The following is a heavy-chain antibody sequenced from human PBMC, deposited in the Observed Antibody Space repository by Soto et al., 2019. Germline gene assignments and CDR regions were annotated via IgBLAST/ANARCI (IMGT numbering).Heavy chain of an antibody. CDR3: ARGRGKDWSGYYTGSRAFDI. Sequence: PSETLSLTCAVYGGSFSGYYWSWIRQPPGKGLEWIGEINHSGSTNYNPSLKSRVTISVDTSKNQFSLKLSSVTAADTAVYYCARGRGKDWSGYYTGSRAFDIWGPGTMVTV. V-gene: IGHV4-34*01. D-gene: IGHD3-3*01. J-gene: IGHJ3*02. CDR1: GGSFSGYY. CDR2: INHSGST.